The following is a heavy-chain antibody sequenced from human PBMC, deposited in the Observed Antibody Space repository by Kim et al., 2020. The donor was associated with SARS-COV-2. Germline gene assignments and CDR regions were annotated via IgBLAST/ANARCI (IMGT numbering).Heavy chain of an antibody. Sequence: GGSLRLSCAASGFTFSSYAMHWVRQAPGKGLEWVAVISYDGSNKYYADSVKGRFTISRDNSKNTLYLQMNSLRAEDTAVYYCARPRGAPRVYFDYWGQGTLVTVSS. CDR2: ISYDGSNK. CDR1: GFTFSSYA. CDR3: ARPRGAPRVYFDY. J-gene: IGHJ4*02. V-gene: IGHV3-30-3*01. D-gene: IGHD1-26*01.